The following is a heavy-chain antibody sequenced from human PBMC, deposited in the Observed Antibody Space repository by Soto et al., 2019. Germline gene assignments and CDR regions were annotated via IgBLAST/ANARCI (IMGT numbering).Heavy chain of an antibody. V-gene: IGHV3-15*07. CDR1: GFVFSNAW. Sequence: EVQLVESGGGLVKPGGTLRLSCAASGFVFSNAWMNWVRQAPGKGLEWVGRIKSKTDGGTTDYGAPVKGRFTISRDDSRHPVYLQMNTLSSEDTAVYYCPTAGRYQLPNWGQVTLVTVSS. CDR3: PTAGRYQLPN. J-gene: IGHJ4*02. D-gene: IGHD2-2*01. CDR2: IKSKTDGGTT.